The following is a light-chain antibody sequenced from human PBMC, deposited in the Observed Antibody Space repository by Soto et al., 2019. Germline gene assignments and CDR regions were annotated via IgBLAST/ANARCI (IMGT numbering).Light chain of an antibody. CDR3: QEYGSSPVT. J-gene: IGKJ5*01. CDR2: GAS. V-gene: IGKV3-20*01. Sequence: EIVLTQSPGSLSLSPGERATLSCRAIQSVTTNYLAWYQQKPGQAPRLLIYGASSGATGIPDRFSGSGSGTDFTLTISRLEPEDFAVYYCQEYGSSPVTFGQGTRLEIK. CDR1: QSVTTNY.